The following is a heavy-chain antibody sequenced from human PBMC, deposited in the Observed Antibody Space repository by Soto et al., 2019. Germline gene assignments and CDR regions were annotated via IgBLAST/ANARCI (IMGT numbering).Heavy chain of an antibody. V-gene: IGHV4-59*02. CDR1: GGSVSAYS. J-gene: IGHJ5*02. CDR2: IYYSGTT. CDR3: ARGGHSGYERIYWFDA. Sequence: SETLSLTCTVSGGSVSAYSLSWIRQPPGKGLEWIGYIYYSGTTNYNPSLKSRVTISVDTSQNQFSLKVNSVTAADTAVYYCARGGHSGYERIYWFDAWGQGTLVKDSS. D-gene: IGHD5-12*01.